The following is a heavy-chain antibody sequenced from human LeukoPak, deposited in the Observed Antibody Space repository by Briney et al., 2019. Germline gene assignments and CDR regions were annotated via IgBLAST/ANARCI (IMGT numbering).Heavy chain of an antibody. D-gene: IGHD3-16*01. CDR2: IYYSGST. Sequence: TPSETLSLTCTVSGGSISSYYWSWIRQPPGKGLEWIGYIYYSGSTNYNPSLMSRVTISVDTSKNQFSLKLSSVTAADTAVYYCARDGNYGRYYYYGMDVWGQGTTVTVSS. CDR1: GGSISSYY. CDR3: ARDGNYGRYYYYGMDV. J-gene: IGHJ6*02. V-gene: IGHV4-59*01.